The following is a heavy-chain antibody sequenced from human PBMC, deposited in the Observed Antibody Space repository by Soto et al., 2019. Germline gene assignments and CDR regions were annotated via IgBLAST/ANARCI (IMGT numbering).Heavy chain of an antibody. D-gene: IGHD2-2*01. CDR1: GGSISSGDYY. CDR3: ARARDIVLVPAADNDYYYGMDV. CDR2: IYYSGST. J-gene: IGHJ6*02. V-gene: IGHV4-30-4*01. Sequence: QVQLQESGPGLVKPSQTLSLTCTVSGGSISSGDYYWSWIRQPPGKGLEWIGYIYYSGSTYYNPSLKRRVTISVDTSKNQFSLKLSSVTAADTAVYYCARARDIVLVPAADNDYYYGMDVWGQGTTVTVAS.